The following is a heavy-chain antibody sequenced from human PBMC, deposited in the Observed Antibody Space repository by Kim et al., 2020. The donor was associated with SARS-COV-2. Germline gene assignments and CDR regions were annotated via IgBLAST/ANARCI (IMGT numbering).Heavy chain of an antibody. CDR1: GYTLTELS. J-gene: IGHJ6*02. CDR2: FDPEDGET. V-gene: IGHV1-24*01. Sequence: ASVKVSCKVSGYTLTELSMHWVRQAPGKGLEWMGGFDPEDGETIYAQKFQGRVTMTEDTSTDTAYMELSSLRSEDTAVYYCATGLQPGIAVAGPSAYYYYYDMDVWGQGTPVTVSS. CDR3: ATGLQPGIAVAGPSAYYYYYDMDV. D-gene: IGHD6-19*01.